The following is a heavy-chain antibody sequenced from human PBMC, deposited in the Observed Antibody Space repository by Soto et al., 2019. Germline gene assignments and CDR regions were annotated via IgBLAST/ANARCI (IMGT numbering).Heavy chain of an antibody. J-gene: IGHJ3*02. CDR1: GYSFTSYW. V-gene: IGHV5-51*01. CDR2: IYPGDSDT. D-gene: IGHD3-22*01. CDR3: ARLDSSGYYRRYDAFDI. Sequence: PGESLKISCKGSGYSFTSYWIGWVRQMPGKGLEWVGIIYPGDSDTRYSPSFQGQVTISADKSISTAYLQWSSLKASDTAMYYCARLDSSGYYRRYDAFDIWGQGTMVTVSS.